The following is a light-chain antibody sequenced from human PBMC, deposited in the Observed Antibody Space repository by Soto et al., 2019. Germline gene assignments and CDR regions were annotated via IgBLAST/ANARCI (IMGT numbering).Light chain of an antibody. CDR3: QSSDSSLSGYV. Sequence: QSVLTQPPSVSGDPGQKVTISCTGSSSNIGAGYDVHWYQQLPGRAPKLLIYGNSNRPSGVPDRFSGSKSGTSASLAITGLQAEDEAEYYCQSSDSSLSGYVFGTGTKVTVL. CDR2: GNS. J-gene: IGLJ1*01. V-gene: IGLV1-40*01. CDR1: SSNIGAGYD.